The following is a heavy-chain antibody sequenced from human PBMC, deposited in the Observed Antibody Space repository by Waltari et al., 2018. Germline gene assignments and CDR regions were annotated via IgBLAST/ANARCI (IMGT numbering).Heavy chain of an antibody. D-gene: IGHD2-21*01. V-gene: IGHV4-30-2*01. Sequence: LQLQESGSGLVKPSQTLSLTCAVSGGSISSGGYSWRWIRQPPGKGLEWIGYIYHSGSTYYNPSLKSRVTISVDRSKNQFSLKLSSVTAADTAVYYCARVAGLVDPWGQGTLVTVSS. J-gene: IGHJ5*02. CDR3: ARVAGLVDP. CDR1: GGSISSGGYS. CDR2: IYHSGST.